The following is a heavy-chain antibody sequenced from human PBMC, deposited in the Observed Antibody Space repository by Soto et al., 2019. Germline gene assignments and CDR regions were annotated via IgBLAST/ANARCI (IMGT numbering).Heavy chain of an antibody. Sequence: SETLSLTCAVYDGSFSGYYWSWIRQPPGKGLEWIGEINQSGSTNYNPSLKSRVTISVDTSKNQFSLKLSSVTAADTAVYYCARTRRSSWYGYFQHWGQGTPVPVSS. CDR3: ARTRRSSWYGYFQH. CDR1: DGSFSGYY. CDR2: INQSGST. J-gene: IGHJ1*01. V-gene: IGHV4-34*01. D-gene: IGHD6-13*01.